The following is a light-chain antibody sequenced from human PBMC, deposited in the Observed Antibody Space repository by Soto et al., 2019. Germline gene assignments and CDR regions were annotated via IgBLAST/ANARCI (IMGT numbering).Light chain of an antibody. CDR2: KAS. CDR3: QQYNSYPRT. CDR1: QSISSW. V-gene: IGKV1-5*03. Sequence: DIQMTQSPSTLSASVGDRVTITCRASQSISSWLACSQQKPGKAPKLLIYKASSLESVVPSRFSGSGSGTEFTLTISSLQPDEFATYYCQQYNSYPRTFGQGTKVEIK. J-gene: IGKJ1*01.